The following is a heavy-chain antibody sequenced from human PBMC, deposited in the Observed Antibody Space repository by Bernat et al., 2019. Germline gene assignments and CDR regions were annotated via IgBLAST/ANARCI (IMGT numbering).Heavy chain of an antibody. CDR3: ARDSLLQRGGGFDP. CDR2: IPYDGSNK. V-gene: IGHV3-30-3*01. Sequence: QLVESGGGVVQPVRSLRLSCAASGLPSSSYAVNWVRQAPGTGLEWVAVIPYDGSNKYYADSVKGRFTISRDNSKNTLYLQMNSLRPEDTAVYYCARDSLLQRGGGFDPWGQGTLVTVSS. J-gene: IGHJ5*02. D-gene: IGHD3-16*01. CDR1: GLPSSSYA.